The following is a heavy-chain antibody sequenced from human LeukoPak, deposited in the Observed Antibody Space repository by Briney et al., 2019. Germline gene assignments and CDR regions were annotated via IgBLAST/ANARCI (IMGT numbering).Heavy chain of an antibody. CDR3: ARVAYGDYGVFDY. D-gene: IGHD4-17*01. CDR2: INSDGSST. CDR1: GFTFSSYW. Sequence: GGSLRLSCAASGFTFSSYWMHWVRQAPGKGLVWVSRINSDGSSTTYADSVKGRFTISRDNAKNTLYLQMNSLRAEDTAVYFCARVAYGDYGVFDYWGQGTLVTVSS. J-gene: IGHJ4*02. V-gene: IGHV3-74*01.